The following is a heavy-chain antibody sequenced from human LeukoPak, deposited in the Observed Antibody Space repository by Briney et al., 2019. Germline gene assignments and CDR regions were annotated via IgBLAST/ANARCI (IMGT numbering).Heavy chain of an antibody. CDR3: ARDFVIFGVVTTNWFDP. J-gene: IGHJ5*02. D-gene: IGHD3-3*01. V-gene: IGHV1-18*01. Sequence: VASVKVSCKASGYTFTSYGISWVRQAPGQGLEGMGWISAYNGNTNYAQKLQGRVTMTTDTSTSTAYMELRSLRSDDPAVYYCARDFVIFGVVTTNWFDPWGQGTLVTVSS. CDR2: ISAYNGNT. CDR1: GYTFTSYG.